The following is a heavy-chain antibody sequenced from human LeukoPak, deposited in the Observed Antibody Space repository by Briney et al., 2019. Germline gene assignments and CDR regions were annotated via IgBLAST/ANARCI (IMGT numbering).Heavy chain of an antibody. Sequence: QPGGSLRLSCAASGFTFSSYEMNWVRQAPGKGLEWVSYISSSGSTIYYADSVKGRFTISRDNAKNSMYLQMNSLRAEDTAVYYCAELGITMIGGVWGKGTTVTISS. CDR2: ISSSGSTI. CDR3: AELGITMIGGV. CDR1: GFTFSSYE. V-gene: IGHV3-48*03. J-gene: IGHJ6*04. D-gene: IGHD3-10*02.